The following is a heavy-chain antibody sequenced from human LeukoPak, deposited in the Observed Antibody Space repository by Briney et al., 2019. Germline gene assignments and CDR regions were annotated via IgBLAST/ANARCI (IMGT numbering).Heavy chain of an antibody. CDR2: ISGSGAST. J-gene: IGHJ6*04. CDR3: EKDVPGNPEDPYYGMDV. D-gene: IGHD4-23*01. Sequence: GGSLRLSCAASGFTFSRYSMSWVRQAPGKGPDWVSAISGSGASTYYADSVKGRFTISRHNSKKTLYLQMNSLRAEDTAVYYFEKDVPGNPEDPYYGMDVWGKGTTVTVSS. V-gene: IGHV3-23*01. CDR1: GFTFSRYS.